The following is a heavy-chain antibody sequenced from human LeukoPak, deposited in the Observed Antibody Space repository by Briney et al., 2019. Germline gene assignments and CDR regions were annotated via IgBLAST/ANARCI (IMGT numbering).Heavy chain of an antibody. J-gene: IGHJ4*02. D-gene: IGHD3-9*01. CDR2: ISAYNGNT. CDR1: GYTFTSYG. V-gene: IGHV1-18*01. CDR3: ARGTPEEILRYFDWLHLYYFDY. Sequence: ASVKVSCKASGYTFTSYGISWVRRAPGQGLEWMGWISAYNGNTNYAQKLQGRVTMTTDTSTSTAYMELSRLRSDDTAVYYCARGTPEEILRYFDWLHLYYFDYWGQGTLVTVSS.